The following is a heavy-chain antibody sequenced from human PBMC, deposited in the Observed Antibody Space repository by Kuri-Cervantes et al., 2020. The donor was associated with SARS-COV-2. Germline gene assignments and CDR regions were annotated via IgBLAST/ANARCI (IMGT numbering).Heavy chain of an antibody. Sequence: LKISCSGSGFIFINYWMSWVRQAPGKGLEWVANIKQDGSVEFYVDSVKGRFTVSRDNAKKSLFLQMNSLRVEDTAVYYCARASFAFWSGYYTGYFYDYWGQGTLVTVSS. D-gene: IGHD3-3*01. CDR1: GFIFINYW. CDR3: ARASFAFWSGYYTGYFYDY. CDR2: IKQDGSVE. V-gene: IGHV3-7*01. J-gene: IGHJ4*02.